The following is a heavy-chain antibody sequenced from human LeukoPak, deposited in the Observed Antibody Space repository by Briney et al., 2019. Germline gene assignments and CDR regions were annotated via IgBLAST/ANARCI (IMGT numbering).Heavy chain of an antibody. Sequence: GGSLRLSCAASGFTFDNYAMHWVRQAPGKGLEWVSGISWNSGSIGYADSVKGRFTISRDNAKNSLYLQMNSLRTGDTAVYYCARDQGVVFGYFDYWGQGALVTVSS. CDR2: ISWNSGSI. CDR3: ARDQGVVFGYFDY. D-gene: IGHD2-21*01. CDR1: GFTFDNYA. J-gene: IGHJ4*02. V-gene: IGHV3-9*01.